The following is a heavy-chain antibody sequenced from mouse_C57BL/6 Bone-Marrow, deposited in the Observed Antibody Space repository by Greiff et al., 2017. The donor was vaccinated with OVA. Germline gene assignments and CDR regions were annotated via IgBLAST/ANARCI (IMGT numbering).Heavy chain of an antibody. CDR3: ASFPDSRGFAY. Sequence: VKLMESGAELARPGASVKLSCKASGYTFTSYGISWVKQRTGQGLEWIGEIYPRSGNTYYNEKFKGKATLTADKSSSTAYMELRSLTSEDSAVYFCASFPDSRGFAYWGQGTLVTVSA. CDR1: GYTFTSYG. D-gene: IGHD3-3*01. V-gene: IGHV1-81*01. CDR2: IYPRSGNT. J-gene: IGHJ3*01.